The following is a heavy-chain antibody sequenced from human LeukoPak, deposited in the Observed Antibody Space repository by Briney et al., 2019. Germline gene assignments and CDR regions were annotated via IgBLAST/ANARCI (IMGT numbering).Heavy chain of an antibody. Sequence: ASVKVSCKASGYTFTGYFIHWVRQAPGQGLEWMGWINPNSGGTNYAQKFQDRVTMTRDTSISTVYMELSRLRSDDTAVYYCAREDCGGDCHHYWGQGTLVTVSS. CDR1: GYTFTGYF. CDR2: INPNSGGT. V-gene: IGHV1-2*02. D-gene: IGHD2-21*02. J-gene: IGHJ4*02. CDR3: AREDCGGDCHHY.